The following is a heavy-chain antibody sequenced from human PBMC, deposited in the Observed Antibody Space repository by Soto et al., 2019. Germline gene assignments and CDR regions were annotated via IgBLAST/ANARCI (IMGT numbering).Heavy chain of an antibody. CDR1: GNSFTTYS. Sequence: ASVKVSCKASGNSFTTYSLHWVRQAPGQSLEWMGWFDAGNRITKFSQKFQGRITISRDTSASTAYMEVRSLRSEDTAIYFCAGYPSGTYWGHWGKGT. D-gene: IGHD3-10*01. J-gene: IGHJ4*02. CDR2: FDAGNRIT. CDR3: AGYPSGTYWGH. V-gene: IGHV1-3*01.